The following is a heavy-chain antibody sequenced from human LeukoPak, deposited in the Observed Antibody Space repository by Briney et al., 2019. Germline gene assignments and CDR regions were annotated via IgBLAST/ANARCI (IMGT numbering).Heavy chain of an antibody. CDR3: AKDMSVGGSHQYFQH. D-gene: IGHD2-21*01. CDR2: ISWNGSSI. Sequence: PGRSLRLSCAASGFTFGDYAMHWVRQAPGKGLEWVSGISWNGSSICYADSVKGRFTISRDNAKNSLYLQMNSLRAEDTALYYCAKDMSVGGSHQYFQHWGQGTLVTVSS. CDR1: GFTFGDYA. J-gene: IGHJ1*01. V-gene: IGHV3-9*01.